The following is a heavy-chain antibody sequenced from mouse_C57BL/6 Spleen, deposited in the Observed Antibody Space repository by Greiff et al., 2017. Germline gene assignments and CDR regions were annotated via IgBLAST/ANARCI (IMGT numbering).Heavy chain of an antibody. V-gene: IGHV5-12*01. CDR2: ISNGGGST. D-gene: IGHD1-1*01. CDR1: GFTFSDYY. Sequence: EVKLVESGGGLVQPGGSLKLSCAASGFTFSDYYMYWVRQTPEKRLEWVAYISNGGGSTYYPDTVKGRFTISRDNAKNTLYLQMSRLKSEDTAMYYCARRGDYGSPFDYWGQGTTLTVSS. J-gene: IGHJ2*01. CDR3: ARRGDYGSPFDY.